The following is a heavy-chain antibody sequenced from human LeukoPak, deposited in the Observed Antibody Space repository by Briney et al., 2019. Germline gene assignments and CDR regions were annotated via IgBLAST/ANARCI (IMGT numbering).Heavy chain of an antibody. CDR1: GFPFSSYA. J-gene: IGHJ4*02. CDR3: ARSEVAWPDY. CDR2: ISGSGSST. Sequence: GGSLRLSCAASGFPFSSYAMSWVRQAPGEGLQWVSSISGSGSSTYYADSVKGRFTISRDNAKNSLYLQMNSLRAEDTAVYYCARSEVAWPDYWGQGTLVTVSS. D-gene: IGHD5-12*01. V-gene: IGHV3-23*01.